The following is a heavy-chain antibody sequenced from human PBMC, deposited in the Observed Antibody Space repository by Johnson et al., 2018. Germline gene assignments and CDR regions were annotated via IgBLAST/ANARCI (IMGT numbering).Heavy chain of an antibody. CDR3: VGDSYCAFDY. V-gene: IGHV3-21*01. D-gene: IGHD2-21*01. CDR2: ISSDTGTL. Sequence: VQLVQSGGCLVKPGGSLRLSCSASGFSFSSYSMNWVRQAPGKGLEWVSSISSDTGTLYYADSVKGRFVISRDKAENSLSLQMDSLRDEDTAVYYCVGDSYCAFDYWGQGSPVTVSS. J-gene: IGHJ4*02. CDR1: GFSFSSYS.